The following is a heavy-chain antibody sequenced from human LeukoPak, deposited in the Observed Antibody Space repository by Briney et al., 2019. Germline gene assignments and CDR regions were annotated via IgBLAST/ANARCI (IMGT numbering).Heavy chain of an antibody. Sequence: SETLSLTCTVSGDSITSYYWSWVRQPPGKVLEWIGYIHYSGSTSYNPSLMSRVTISVDTSKTQFSLQLSSVRAADTAVYYCARSGCSGGTCRGMMWGQGTMVTVSS. CDR3: ARSGCSGGTCRGMM. D-gene: IGHD2-15*01. CDR2: IHYSGST. CDR1: GDSITSYY. V-gene: IGHV4-59*08. J-gene: IGHJ3*01.